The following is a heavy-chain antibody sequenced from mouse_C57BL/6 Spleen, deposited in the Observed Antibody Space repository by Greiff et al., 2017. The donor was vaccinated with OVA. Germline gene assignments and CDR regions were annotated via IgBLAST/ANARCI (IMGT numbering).Heavy chain of an antibody. D-gene: IGHD1-1*01. CDR2: ISDGGSYT. J-gene: IGHJ2*01. CDR1: GFTFSSYA. Sequence: EVQVVESGGGLVKPGGSLKLSCAPSGFTFSSYAMSWVRQTPEKRLEWVATISDGGSYTYYPDNVKGRFTISRDNAKNNLYLQMSHLKSEDTAMYYCATTVVATDYFDYWGQGTTLTVSS. CDR3: ATTVVATDYFDY. V-gene: IGHV5-4*01.